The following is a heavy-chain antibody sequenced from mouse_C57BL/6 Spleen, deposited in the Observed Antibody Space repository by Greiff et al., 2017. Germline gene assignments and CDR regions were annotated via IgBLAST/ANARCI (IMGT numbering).Heavy chain of an antibody. CDR1: GYTFTSYW. CDR2: IDPSDSET. Sequence: QVQLQQPGAELVRPGSSVKLSCKASGYTFTSYWMHWVKQGPIQGLEWIGNIDPSDSETHYNQKFKDKATLTVDKSSSTAYMQLSSLTSEDSAVYYCARRETAQATGFAYWGQGTLVTVSA. J-gene: IGHJ3*01. CDR3: ARRETAQATGFAY. V-gene: IGHV1-52*01. D-gene: IGHD3-2*02.